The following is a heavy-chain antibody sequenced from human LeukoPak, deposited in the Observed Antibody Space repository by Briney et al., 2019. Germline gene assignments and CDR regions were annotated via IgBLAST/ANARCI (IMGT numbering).Heavy chain of an antibody. V-gene: IGHV4-59*01. J-gene: IGHJ3*02. CDR3: ARANDAFDI. Sequence: SETLSPTCTVSGGSISSYYWSWIRQPPGKGLEWIGYIYYSGSTNYNPSLKSRVTISVDTSKNQFSLKLSSVTAADTAVYYCARANDAFDIWGQGTMVTVSS. CDR2: IYYSGST. CDR1: GGSISSYY.